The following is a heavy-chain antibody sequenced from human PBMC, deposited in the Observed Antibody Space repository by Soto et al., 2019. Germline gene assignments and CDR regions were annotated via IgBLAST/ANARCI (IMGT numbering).Heavy chain of an antibody. Sequence: PGGSLRLSCAASRFTFSTYVMHWVRQAPGKGLEWVSCISSSGSTVYYADSVKGRFTISRDNSRNSLYLQMNSLRDEDTALYYCVRYCSSTLCNGVATRTFDYWGQGTLVTVSS. V-gene: IGHV3-48*03. CDR3: VRYCSSTLCNGVATRTFDY. D-gene: IGHD5-12*01. CDR2: ISSSGSTV. CDR1: RFTFSTYV. J-gene: IGHJ4*02.